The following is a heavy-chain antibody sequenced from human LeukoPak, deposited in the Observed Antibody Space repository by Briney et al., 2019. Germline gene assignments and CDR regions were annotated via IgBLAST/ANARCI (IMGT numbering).Heavy chain of an antibody. CDR1: GGSFSGYY. CDR3: ARHRWFDY. D-gene: IGHD2-15*01. V-gene: IGHV4-34*01. J-gene: IGHJ4*02. CDR2: INHSGST. Sequence: PSETLSLTCAVYGGSFSGYYWSWIRQPPGKGLEWIGEINHSGSTSYNPSLKSRVTISADTSKNQFSLKLSSVTAADTAVYYCARHRWFDYWGQGTLVTVSS.